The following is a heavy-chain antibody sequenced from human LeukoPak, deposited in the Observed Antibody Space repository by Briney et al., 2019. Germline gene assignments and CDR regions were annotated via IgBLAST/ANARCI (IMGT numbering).Heavy chain of an antibody. V-gene: IGHV4-34*01. D-gene: IGHD3-10*01. CDR3: ATCCRGGSS. J-gene: IGHJ5*02. Sequence: PSETLSLTCAVYGGSFSGYYWSWIRQPPGKGLEWIGEINHSGSTNYSPSLKSRVAVSVDTSKSQFSLKLTSVTAADTAVYYCATCCRGGSSWGQGTLVTVSS. CDR2: INHSGST. CDR1: GGSFSGYY.